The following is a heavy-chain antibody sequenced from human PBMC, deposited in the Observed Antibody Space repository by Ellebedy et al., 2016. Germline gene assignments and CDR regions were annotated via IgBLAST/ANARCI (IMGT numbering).Heavy chain of an antibody. Sequence: SETLSLXCAVSGGSISSSNWWSWVRQPPGKGLEWIGEIYHSGSTNYNPSLKSRVTISVDKSKNQFSLKLSSVTAADTAVYYCAREVAVAGPYFDYWGQGTLVTVSS. D-gene: IGHD6-19*01. CDR3: AREVAVAGPYFDY. CDR2: IYHSGST. CDR1: GGSISSSNW. J-gene: IGHJ4*02. V-gene: IGHV4-4*02.